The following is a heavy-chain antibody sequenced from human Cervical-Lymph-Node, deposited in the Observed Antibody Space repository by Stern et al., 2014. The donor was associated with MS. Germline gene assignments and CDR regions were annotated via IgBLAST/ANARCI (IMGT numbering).Heavy chain of an antibody. CDR3: ARTLAHADYEGRFEY. Sequence: QIQLVQSGAEVKKPGASVKVSCKASGYSFTRYGLSWVRQAPGQGLVGMGWVPVYNGNGNYAQKLPVSITMTTDTTTRNPSTELRSLTSDDTAVYFYARTLAHADYEGRFEYWGQGTLVTVSS. CDR2: VPVYNGNG. V-gene: IGHV1-18*01. J-gene: IGHJ4*02. D-gene: IGHD4-17*01. CDR1: GYSFTRYG.